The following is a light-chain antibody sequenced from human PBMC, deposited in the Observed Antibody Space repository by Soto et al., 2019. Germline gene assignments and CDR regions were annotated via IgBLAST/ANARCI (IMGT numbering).Light chain of an antibody. CDR3: QKYNSAPQT. CDR1: QGISNY. Sequence: DIQMTQSPSSVSAALGPSVTITCRAIQGISNYLAWYQQKPGKVPKLLIYAASTLQSGVPSRFSGSGSGTDFTLTISSLQPEDVATYYCQKYNSAPQTFGQGTQLDIK. V-gene: IGKV1-27*01. CDR2: AAS. J-gene: IGKJ1*01.